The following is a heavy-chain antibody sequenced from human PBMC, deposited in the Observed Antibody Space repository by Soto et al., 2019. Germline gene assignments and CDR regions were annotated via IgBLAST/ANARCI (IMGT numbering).Heavy chain of an antibody. Sequence: AAANVCCNASGYPITTYGVTWVRQAPGQGLGWMGWISSYSGNTNYAQNLHDRVTMTTDTSTSTAYMELRSLRSDDTAVYYCARTSGRYYYYGLDVWGQGTTVT. J-gene: IGHJ6*02. CDR2: ISSYSGNT. CDR3: ARTSGRYYYYGLDV. D-gene: IGHD1-26*01. V-gene: IGHV1-18*01. CDR1: GYPITTYG.